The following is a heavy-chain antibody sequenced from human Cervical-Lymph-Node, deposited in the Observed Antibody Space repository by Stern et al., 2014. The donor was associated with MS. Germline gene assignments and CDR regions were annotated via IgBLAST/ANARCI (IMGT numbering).Heavy chain of an antibody. J-gene: IGHJ4*02. CDR3: ARDYEDTSMLFDH. CDR2: ISYDGNPK. D-gene: IGHD2-8*01. V-gene: IGHV3-30*03. Sequence: VHLVESGGAVVQPGRSLRLSCAASGFTFSSYGMHWVRQAPGKGLEWGTVISYDGNPKSYAASVKGRFTISRDNSKNTLHLQMNSVTPDDTAIYYCARDYEDTSMLFDHWGQGTLVTVSS. CDR1: GFTFSSYG.